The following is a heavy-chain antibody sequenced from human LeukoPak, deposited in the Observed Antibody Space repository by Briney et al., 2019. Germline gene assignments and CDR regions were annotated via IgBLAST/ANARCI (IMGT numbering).Heavy chain of an antibody. CDR2: ISSSGSTI. CDR1: GFTFSDYY. D-gene: IGHD3-10*01. CDR3: ARDPAIVRGIDY. J-gene: IGHJ4*02. V-gene: IGHV3-11*01. Sequence: GGSLRLSCAASGFTFSDYYMSWIRQAPGKGLEWVSYISSSGSTIYYADSLKGRFTTSRDNAKNSLYLQMNSRRGEDTAVYYCARDPAIVRGIDYWGQGNLVTVSS.